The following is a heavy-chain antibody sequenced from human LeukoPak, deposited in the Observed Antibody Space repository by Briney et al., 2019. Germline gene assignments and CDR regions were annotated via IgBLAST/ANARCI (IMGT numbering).Heavy chain of an antibody. D-gene: IGHD2-21*01. Sequence: PGGSLRLSCAPSGFTFGSYSMNWVRQAPRKGLHWVSGIGGSGLTTYQADSVKGRFTISRDNSENTMYLQMNSLRAEDTAVYYCAKIVVVSTQDGGYFQHWGQGTLVTVSS. CDR2: IGGSGLTT. CDR1: GFTFGSYS. CDR3: AKIVVVSTQDGGYFQH. J-gene: IGHJ1*01. V-gene: IGHV3-23*01.